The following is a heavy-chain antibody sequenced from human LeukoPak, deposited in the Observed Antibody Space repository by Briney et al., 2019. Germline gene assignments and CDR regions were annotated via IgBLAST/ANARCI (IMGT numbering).Heavy chain of an antibody. D-gene: IGHD4-17*01. CDR2: IYSGGST. CDR1: GFTVSSNY. V-gene: IGHV3-66*01. CDR3: ASAHAPTERLYYFDY. J-gene: IGHJ4*02. Sequence: GGSLRLSCAASGFTVSSNYMSWVRQAPGKGLEWVSVIYSGGSTYYADSVKGRFTISRDNSKNTLYLQMNSLRAEDTAVYYCASAHAPTERLYYFDYWGQGTLVSVSS.